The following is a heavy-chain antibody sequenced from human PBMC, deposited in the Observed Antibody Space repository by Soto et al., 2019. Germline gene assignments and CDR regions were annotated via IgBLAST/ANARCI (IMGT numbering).Heavy chain of an antibody. Sequence: SVKVSCKASGGTFSSYAISWVRQAPGQGLEWMGGIIPIFGTANYAQKFQGRVTITAGESTSTAYMELSSLRSEDTAVYYCASPTRDGYGADYWGRGTLVTVSS. CDR3: ASPTRDGYGADY. J-gene: IGHJ4*02. CDR2: IIPIFGTA. CDR1: GGTFSSYA. D-gene: IGHD4-17*01. V-gene: IGHV1-69*13.